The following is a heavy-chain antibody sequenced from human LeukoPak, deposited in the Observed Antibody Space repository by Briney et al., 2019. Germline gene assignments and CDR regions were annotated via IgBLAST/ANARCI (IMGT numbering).Heavy chain of an antibody. D-gene: IGHD3-16*01. CDR3: VMTGGAVNWFDP. Sequence: SETLSLTCAVSGGSISSSNWWSWVRQPPGKGLAWIGEIYHSGSTNYNPSLKSRVTISVDKSKNQFSLKLSSVTAADTAVYYCVMTGGAVNWFDPWGQGTLVTVSS. J-gene: IGHJ5*02. V-gene: IGHV4-4*02. CDR1: GGSISSSNW. CDR2: IYHSGST.